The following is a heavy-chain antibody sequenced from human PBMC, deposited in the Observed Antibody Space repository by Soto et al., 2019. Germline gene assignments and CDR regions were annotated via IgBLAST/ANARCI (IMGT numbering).Heavy chain of an antibody. J-gene: IGHJ6*02. D-gene: IGHD2-21*01. CDR2: IGESGTPT. CDR1: GFTFSSYA. CDR3: AGYIPGVRYSGMDV. Sequence: GGSLRLSCAASGFTFSSYAMKWVRQAPGKGLEWVSLIGESGTPTYYADSVKGRFTISRDNSGNTLFLEMYSLRAEDTAFYFCAGYIPGVRYSGMDVWGHGTTVTVSS. V-gene: IGHV3-23*01.